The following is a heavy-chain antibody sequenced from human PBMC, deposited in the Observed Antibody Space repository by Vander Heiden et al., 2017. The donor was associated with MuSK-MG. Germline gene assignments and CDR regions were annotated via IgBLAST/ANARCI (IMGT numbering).Heavy chain of an antibody. J-gene: IGHJ4*02. Sequence: EVQLLESGGGLVKPGGSLRLSCAASGFTFNSYAMSWVRQAPGKGLEWVSAISGSGGDTYYTESVKGCVTVSRDNSKNTLYLQINSLRAEETAVYYCAKLRVYTAGYRNYLYFDYWGQGTLVTVSS. V-gene: IGHV3-23*01. CDR2: ISGSGGDT. CDR1: GFTFNSYA. CDR3: AKLRVYTAGYRNYLYFDY. D-gene: IGHD5-18*01.